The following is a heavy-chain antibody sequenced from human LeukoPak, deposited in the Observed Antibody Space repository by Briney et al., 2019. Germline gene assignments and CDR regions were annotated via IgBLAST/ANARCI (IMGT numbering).Heavy chain of an antibody. V-gene: IGHV3-49*04. CDR3: TRVWLQYFDY. D-gene: IGHD5-24*01. CDR1: GFTFGDYA. CDR2: IRSKTYDGTT. J-gene: IGHJ4*02. Sequence: PGGSLRLSCTASGFTFGDYAMSWVRQAPGKGLEWVGFIRSKTYDGTTEYAASVKGRFTISRDDSKRTAYLQMNSLKTDDTAVYYCTRVWLQYFDYWGQGTLITASS.